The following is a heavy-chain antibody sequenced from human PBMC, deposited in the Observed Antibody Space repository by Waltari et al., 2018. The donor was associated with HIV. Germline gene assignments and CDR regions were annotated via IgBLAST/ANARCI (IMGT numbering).Heavy chain of an antibody. CDR1: GGTFSSYA. CDR2: IIPIFGTA. J-gene: IGHJ4*02. CDR3: ASRAADYDFWSGYYGPLDF. D-gene: IGHD3-3*01. V-gene: IGHV1-69*06. Sequence: QVQLVQSGAEVKKPGSSVKVSCKASGGTFSSYAISWVRQAPGQGLEWMGGIIPIFGTANYAQKFQGRVTITADKSTSTAYMELSSLRSEDTAVYYCASRAADYDFWSGYYGPLDFWGQGTLVTVSS.